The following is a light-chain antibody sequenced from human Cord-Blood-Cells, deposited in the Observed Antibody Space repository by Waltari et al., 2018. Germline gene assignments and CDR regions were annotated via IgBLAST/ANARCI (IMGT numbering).Light chain of an antibody. J-gene: IGLJ1*01. CDR2: EGS. V-gene: IGLV2-23*01. CDR1: SSDVGGFNL. Sequence: QPPLTHPASVSGSPGQPITIPGTGPSSDVGGFNLSSWYQQHPGKAPKLMIYEGSKRPSGVSNRFSGSKSGNTASLTISGLQAEDEADYYCCSYAGSSTYVFGTGTKVTVL. CDR3: CSYAGSSTYV.